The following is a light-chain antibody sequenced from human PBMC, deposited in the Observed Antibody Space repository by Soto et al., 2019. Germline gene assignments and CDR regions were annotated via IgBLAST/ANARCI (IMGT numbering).Light chain of an antibody. J-gene: IGKJ1*01. CDR2: KAS. CDR3: QHYNSFSWT. Sequence: DIEMTQSPSTLSASVGDRVTITCRASQSISNWLAWYQQKPGNAPKLLIYKASNSESWVPSKFSGSGSGTEFSLTISSLQPDDFATYYCQHYNSFSWTFGQGTKVEIK. V-gene: IGKV1-5*03. CDR1: QSISNW.